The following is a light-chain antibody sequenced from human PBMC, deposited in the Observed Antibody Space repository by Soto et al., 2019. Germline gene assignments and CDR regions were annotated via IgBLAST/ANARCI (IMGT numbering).Light chain of an antibody. V-gene: IGLV2-8*01. J-gene: IGLJ2*01. CDR1: SSDVGGHNH. CDR3: SSYAGSMNVI. CDR2: EVS. Sequence: QSVLTQPPSASGSPGQSVTISCTGSSSDVGGHNHVSWYQQHPGKAPKLMIYEVSKRPSGVPDRFSGSKSVNTASLTVSGLQAEDEADYYCSSYAGSMNVIFGGGTKVTVL.